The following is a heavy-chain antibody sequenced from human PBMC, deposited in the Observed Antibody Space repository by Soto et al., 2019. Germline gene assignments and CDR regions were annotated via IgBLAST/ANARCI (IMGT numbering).Heavy chain of an antibody. CDR2: IDPSDSYT. CDR1: GYSFTSYW. D-gene: IGHD3-10*01. Sequence: GESLKISCKGSGYSFTSYWISWVRQMPGKGLEWMGRIDPSDSYTNYSPSFQGHVTISADKSISTAYLQWSSLKASDTAMYYCARDGLGELEVNERQHWGQGTLVTVSS. CDR3: ARDGLGELEVNERQH. V-gene: IGHV5-10-1*01. J-gene: IGHJ1*01.